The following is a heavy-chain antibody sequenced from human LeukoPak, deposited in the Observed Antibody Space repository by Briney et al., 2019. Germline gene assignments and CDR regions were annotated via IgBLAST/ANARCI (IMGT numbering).Heavy chain of an antibody. D-gene: IGHD1-26*01. CDR3: AREEWELRAAYFDY. CDR1: GFTFDDYA. Sequence: GRSLRLSCAASGFTFDDYAMHWVRQAPGKGLEWDSGISWNSGSIGYADSVEGRFTISRDNAKNSLYLQMNSLRAEDTAVYYCAREEWELRAAYFDYWGQGALVTVSS. J-gene: IGHJ4*02. CDR2: ISWNSGSI. V-gene: IGHV3-9*01.